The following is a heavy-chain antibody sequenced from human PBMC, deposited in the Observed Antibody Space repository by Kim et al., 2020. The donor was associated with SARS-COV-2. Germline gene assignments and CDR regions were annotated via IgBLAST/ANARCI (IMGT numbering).Heavy chain of an antibody. J-gene: IGHJ4*02. V-gene: IGHV3-15*01. CDR2: VKSKTDGETT. CDR1: GSTFSAAW. CDR3: TTGVAPVGSY. Sequence: GGSLRLSCAASGSTFSAAWMNWVRQAPGKGLEWVGRVKSKTDGETTDYAAPVKGRFTISRDDSKNTVSLEMNSLKTEDTGVYFCTTGVAPVGSYWGQGTLVTVSS. D-gene: IGHD6-13*01.